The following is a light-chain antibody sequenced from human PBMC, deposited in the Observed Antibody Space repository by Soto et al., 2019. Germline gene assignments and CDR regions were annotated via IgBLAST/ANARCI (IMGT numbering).Light chain of an antibody. CDR3: MSYTSTTTVV. CDR1: SSDVGAYKF. J-gene: IGLJ3*02. V-gene: IGLV2-14*01. Sequence: QSVLTQPASVSGSPGQSITISCTGTSSDVGAYKFVSWYQQHPDKAPKLLIYDVSNRPSGVSNRFSGSKSGYTASLTIYGLQAEDEADYYCMSYTSTTTVVFGGGTKVTVL. CDR2: DVS.